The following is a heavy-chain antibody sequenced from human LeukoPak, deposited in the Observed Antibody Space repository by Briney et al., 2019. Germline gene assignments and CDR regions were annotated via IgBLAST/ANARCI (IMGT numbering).Heavy chain of an antibody. D-gene: IGHD5-18*01. CDR3: AMDRYGYYY. Sequence: SVKVSCRAAGGTVTSNTISWVRQATGQGLEWIGRIIPILGIANYAQKYQGRGTITAAKSPSTDYRERSSLRCEYTAVYYCAMDRYGYYYWGQGSMVTDSS. V-gene: IGHV1-69*02. CDR1: GGTVTSNT. J-gene: IGHJ4*02. CDR2: IIPILGIA.